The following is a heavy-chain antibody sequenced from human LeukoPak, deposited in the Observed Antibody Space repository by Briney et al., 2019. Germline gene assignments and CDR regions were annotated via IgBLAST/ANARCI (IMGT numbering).Heavy chain of an antibody. CDR3: ARGAVAGTGVFDY. J-gene: IGHJ4*02. CDR1: GGSISRYY. V-gene: IGHV4-59*01. CDR2: IYYSGST. D-gene: IGHD6-19*01. Sequence: PSETLSLTCTVSGGSISRYYWSWIRQPPGKGLEWIGYIYYSGSTNYNPSLKSRVTISVDTSKNQFSLKLSSVTAADTAVYYCARGAVAGTGVFDYWGQGTLVTVSS.